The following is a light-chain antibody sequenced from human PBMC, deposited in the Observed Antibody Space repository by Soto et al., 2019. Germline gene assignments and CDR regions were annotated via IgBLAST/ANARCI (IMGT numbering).Light chain of an antibody. Sequence: QSVLTQPPSASGSPGQSVTISCTGTSSDVGVYNYVSWYQQHPGKAPKLMIYEVSKRPSGVPDRFSGSKSGNTASLTVSGLQAEDEADYYCSSYAGSNNWNFGTGTKLNVL. CDR1: SSDVGVYNY. V-gene: IGLV2-8*01. CDR3: SSYAGSNNWN. CDR2: EVS. J-gene: IGLJ1*01.